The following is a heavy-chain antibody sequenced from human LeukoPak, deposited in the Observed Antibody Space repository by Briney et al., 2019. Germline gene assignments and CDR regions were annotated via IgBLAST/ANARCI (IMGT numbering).Heavy chain of an antibody. J-gene: IGHJ3*02. Sequence: LAGGSLRLSCAASGFTFDDYGMSWVRQAPGKGLEWVSGINWNGGSTGYADSVKGRFTISRDNAKNSLYLQMNSLRAEDTAVYYCARDGGIYLGDAVDIWGQGTLVTASS. V-gene: IGHV3-20*04. CDR1: GFTFDDYG. CDR2: INWNGGST. CDR3: ARDGGIYLGDAVDI. D-gene: IGHD1-26*01.